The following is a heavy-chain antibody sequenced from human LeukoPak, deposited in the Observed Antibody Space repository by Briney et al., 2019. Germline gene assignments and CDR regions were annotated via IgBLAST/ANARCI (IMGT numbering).Heavy chain of an antibody. Sequence: GGSLRLSCAASGFTFSSYWMSWVRQAPGKGLEWVANIKQDGSEKYYVDSVKGRFTISRGNAKNSLYLQMNSLRAEDTAVYYCATLPSSRGVIKRFDYWGQGTLVTVSS. CDR2: IKQDGSEK. CDR3: ATLPSSRGVIKRFDY. CDR1: GFTFSSYW. J-gene: IGHJ4*02. V-gene: IGHV3-7*03. D-gene: IGHD3-10*01.